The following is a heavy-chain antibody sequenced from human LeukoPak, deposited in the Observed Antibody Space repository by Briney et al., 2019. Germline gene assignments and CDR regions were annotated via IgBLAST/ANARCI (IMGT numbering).Heavy chain of an antibody. V-gene: IGHV4-4*02. CDR2: THHSGST. D-gene: IGHD4-17*01. Sequence: SETLSLTCAVSGGSITSINWWNWVRQPPGKGLEWIGETHHSGSTNYDPSPRSRVTISVDTSKNQFSLNLSSVTAADTAVYYCAEGGGDSPGFDPWGQGTLVTVSS. J-gene: IGHJ5*02. CDR1: GGSITSINW. CDR3: AEGGGDSPGFDP.